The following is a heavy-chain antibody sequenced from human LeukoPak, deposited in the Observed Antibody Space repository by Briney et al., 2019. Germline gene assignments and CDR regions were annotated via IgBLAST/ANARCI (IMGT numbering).Heavy chain of an antibody. V-gene: IGHV3-33*01. CDR3: ARDLSPGPYCSSTSCYTPFDY. J-gene: IGHJ4*02. CDR2: IWYDGSNK. Sequence: GGSLRLSCAASGFTFSSYGMHWVRQAPGKGLEWVAVIWYDGSNKYYADSVKDRFTISRDNSKNTLYLQMNSLRAEDTAVYYCARDLSPGPYCSSTSCYTPFDYWGQGTLVTVSS. CDR1: GFTFSSYG. D-gene: IGHD2-2*02.